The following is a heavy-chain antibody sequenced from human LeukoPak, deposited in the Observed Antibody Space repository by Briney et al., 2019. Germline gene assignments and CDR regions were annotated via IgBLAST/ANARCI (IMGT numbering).Heavy chain of an antibody. Sequence: GGSLRLSCAASGLSLSTYAMSWVRQAPGKGLEWVVGISGSGVDTHYAGSVNGRFRISRDNSANTLYLQMNSLREEDTALYYCASGTYRLGDYWGQGTQVAVSP. V-gene: IGHV3-23*01. CDR3: ASGTYRLGDY. D-gene: IGHD3-10*01. CDR2: ISGSGVDT. CDR1: GLSLSTYA. J-gene: IGHJ4*02.